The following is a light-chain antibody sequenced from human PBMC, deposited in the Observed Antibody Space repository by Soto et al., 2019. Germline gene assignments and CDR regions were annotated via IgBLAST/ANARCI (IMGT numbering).Light chain of an antibody. V-gene: IGLV1-44*01. Sequence: QSVLTQPPSASGTPGQRVTISCSGSSSNIWTNTVSWYQHLPGTAPKLLIYNNNQRPSGVPDRFLGSKSGTSASLAISGLQSEDESDYYCASWDNSLSGHFVFGTGTQLTVL. J-gene: IGLJ1*01. CDR3: ASWDNSLSGHFV. CDR1: SSNIWTNT. CDR2: NNN.